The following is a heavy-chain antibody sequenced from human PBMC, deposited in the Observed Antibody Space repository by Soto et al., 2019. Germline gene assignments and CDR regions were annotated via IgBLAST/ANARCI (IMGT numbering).Heavy chain of an antibody. CDR2: IKSKTHGGTT. J-gene: IGHJ6*02. CDR3: TTDSRFLEWSSYYYGMDG. V-gene: IGHV3-15*01. CDR1: GFTFTNAW. Sequence: GGSMRLSCAASGFTFTNAWMSWVRQAPGKGLEWVGRIKSKTHGGTTDFATPVKGRFTISRDDSKNTLYLQMNSLKTEDTAVYYCTTDSRFLEWSSYYYGMDGWGQGATVTVSS. D-gene: IGHD3-3*01.